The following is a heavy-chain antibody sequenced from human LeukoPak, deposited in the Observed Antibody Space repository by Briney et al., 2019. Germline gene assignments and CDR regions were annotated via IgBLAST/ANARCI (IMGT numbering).Heavy chain of an antibody. D-gene: IGHD4-17*01. V-gene: IGHV4-39*01. J-gene: IGHJ4*01. CDR2: IYYSGST. CDR3: ARHENGDYAKY. CDR1: GGSISSSSYY. Sequence: PSETLSLTCSVSGGSISSSSYYWGWIRQPPGKGLEWIGTIYYSGSTYYSPSLQSRVTISVDTSKNQFSLKLSSVTAADTAVYYCARHENGDYAKYWGQGTLVTVSS.